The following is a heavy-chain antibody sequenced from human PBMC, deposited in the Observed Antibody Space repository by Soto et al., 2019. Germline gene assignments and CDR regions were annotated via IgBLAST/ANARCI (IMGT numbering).Heavy chain of an antibody. CDR2: LQTDGSHP. CDR3: ARGGDPGY. Sequence: VQLVESGGGLVQPGGSLRLSCVASGFTFDYYWMHWVRQAPGEGLMWVSRLQTDGSHPDYADSVKGRFTISRDNAKNKLYMQMNHLRAEDTAVYYCARGGDPGYWGQGSLVTVSS. J-gene: IGHJ4*02. CDR1: GFTFDYYW. D-gene: IGHD2-21*02. V-gene: IGHV3-74*01.